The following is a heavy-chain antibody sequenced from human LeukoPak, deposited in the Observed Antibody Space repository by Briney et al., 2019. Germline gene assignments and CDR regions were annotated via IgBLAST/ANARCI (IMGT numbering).Heavy chain of an antibody. Sequence: GGSLRLSCAGSGCTVSSNYMSWVRQAPGKGLEWVSVIYSGGSTYYADSVKGRFTISRDNSKNTLYLQMNSLRAEDTAVYYCARSAIVPGDDYWGQGTLVTVSS. V-gene: IGHV3-66*02. D-gene: IGHD1-26*01. CDR2: IYSGGST. CDR3: ARSAIVPGDDY. J-gene: IGHJ4*02. CDR1: GCTVSSNY.